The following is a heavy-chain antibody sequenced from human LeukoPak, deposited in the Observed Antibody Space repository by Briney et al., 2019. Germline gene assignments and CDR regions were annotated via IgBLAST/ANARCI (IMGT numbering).Heavy chain of an antibody. Sequence: QPGRSLRLSCAASGFTFSSYGMHWVRQAPGKGLEWVAVISYDGSNKYYADSVKGRFTISRDNSKNTLYLQMNSLRAEDTAVYYCARNSLIAVAGDALWSPFDYWGQGTLVTVSS. CDR1: GFTFSSYG. V-gene: IGHV3-30*03. CDR2: ISYDGSNK. J-gene: IGHJ4*02. CDR3: ARNSLIAVAGDALWSPFDY. D-gene: IGHD6-19*01.